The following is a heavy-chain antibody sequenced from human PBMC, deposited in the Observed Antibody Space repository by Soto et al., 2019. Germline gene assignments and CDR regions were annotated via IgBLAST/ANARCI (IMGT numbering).Heavy chain of an antibody. Sequence: SETLSLTCTVSGGSISSGGYYWSWIRQHPGKGLEWIGYIYYSGSTYYNPSLKSRVTISVDTSKNQFSLKLSSVTDADTAVYYCARGPDIVVVVAATHTLGWFDPWGQGTLVTVSS. V-gene: IGHV4-31*03. CDR3: ARGPDIVVVVAATHTLGWFDP. CDR1: GGSISSGGYY. CDR2: IYYSGST. D-gene: IGHD2-15*01. J-gene: IGHJ5*02.